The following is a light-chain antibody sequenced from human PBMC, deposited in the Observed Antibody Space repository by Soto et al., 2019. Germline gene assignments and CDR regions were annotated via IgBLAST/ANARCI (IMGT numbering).Light chain of an antibody. CDR3: SSYTTSSSVV. V-gene: IGLV2-14*01. J-gene: IGLJ2*01. Sequence: QSALTQPASVSGSPGQSITISCTGTSSDVGGYDYVSWYQHHPGKAPKLLISDVSIRPSGVSSRFSGSKSGNTASLTISGLQADDEAYYYCSSYTTSSSVVFGGGTTLTVL. CDR2: DVS. CDR1: SSDVGGYDY.